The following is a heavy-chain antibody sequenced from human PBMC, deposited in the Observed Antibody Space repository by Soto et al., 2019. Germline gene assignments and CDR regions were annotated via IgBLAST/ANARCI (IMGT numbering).Heavy chain of an antibody. CDR2: IIPIFGTA. CDR3: ARDIVGATFFSLDAFDI. Sequence: SVKVSCKASGDTFSSYAISWVRQAPGQGLEWMGGIIPIFGTANYAQKFQGRVTITADKSTSTAYMELSSLRSEDTAVYYCARDIVGATFFSLDAFDIWGQGTMVTVSS. CDR1: GDTFSSYA. J-gene: IGHJ3*02. D-gene: IGHD1-26*01. V-gene: IGHV1-69*06.